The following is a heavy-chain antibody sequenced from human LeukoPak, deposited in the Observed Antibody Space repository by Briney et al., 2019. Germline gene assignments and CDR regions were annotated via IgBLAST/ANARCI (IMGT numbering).Heavy chain of an antibody. CDR2: IKQDGSEK. Sequence: PGGSLRLSCAASGFTFSSYWMSWVRQAPGKGLEWVANIKQDGSEKYYADSVKGRFTISRDNSKNTLYLQMNSLRAEDTAVYYCARSIAAALVDYFDYWGQGTLVTVSS. CDR3: ARSIAAALVDYFDY. D-gene: IGHD6-13*01. J-gene: IGHJ4*02. V-gene: IGHV3-7*01. CDR1: GFTFSSYW.